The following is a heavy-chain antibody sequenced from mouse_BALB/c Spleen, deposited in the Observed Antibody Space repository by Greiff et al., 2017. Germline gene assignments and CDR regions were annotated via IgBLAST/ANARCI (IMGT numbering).Heavy chain of an antibody. CDR3: ADRYEGDY. CDR1: GFNIKDTY. V-gene: IGHV14-3*02. CDR2: IDPANGNT. D-gene: IGHD2-14*01. J-gene: IGHJ2*01. Sequence: EVQRVESGAELVKPGASVKLSCTASGFNIKDTYMHWVKQRPEQGLEWIGRIDPANGNTKYDPKFQGKATITADTSSNTAYLQLSSLTSEDTAVYYCADRYEGDYWGQGTTLTVSS.